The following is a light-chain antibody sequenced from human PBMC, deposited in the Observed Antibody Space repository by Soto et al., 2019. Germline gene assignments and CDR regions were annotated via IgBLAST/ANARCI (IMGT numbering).Light chain of an antibody. CDR3: SSWDDSLSGVV. J-gene: IGLJ2*01. Sequence: QSVVTQPPSVSGTPGQGVIISCSNVGRHEVSWYQQVPGMAPKLLIHTTSQRPSGVPERFSASKSGTSASLAIRGLQSDDEADYFCSSWDDSLSGVVFGRGTKLTVL. V-gene: IGLV1-44*01. CDR2: TTS. CDR1: NVGRHE.